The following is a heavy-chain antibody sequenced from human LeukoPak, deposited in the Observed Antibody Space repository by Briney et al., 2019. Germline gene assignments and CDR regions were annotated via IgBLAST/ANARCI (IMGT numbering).Heavy chain of an antibody. CDR3: AGGLSGSYSTGYYYYYIDV. Sequence: SETLSLTCAVYGGSFSGYYWSWIRQPPGKGLEWIGEINHSGSTNYNPSLKSRVTISVDTSKNQFSLKLSSVTAADTAVYYCAGGLSGSYSTGYYYYYIDVWGKGTTVTVSS. J-gene: IGHJ6*03. CDR1: GGSFSGYY. CDR2: INHSGST. V-gene: IGHV4-34*01. D-gene: IGHD1-26*01.